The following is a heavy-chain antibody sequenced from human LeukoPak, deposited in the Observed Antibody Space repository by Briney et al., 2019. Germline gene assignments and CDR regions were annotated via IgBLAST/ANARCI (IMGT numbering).Heavy chain of an antibody. CDR1: GGSFSGYY. CDR2: INHSGST. CDR3: ARRGCSSTSCPAGGYYYYGMDV. D-gene: IGHD2-2*01. J-gene: IGHJ6*04. Sequence: SETLSLTCAVYGGSFSGYYWSWIRQPPGKGLEWIGEINHSGSTNYNPSLKSRVTISVDTSKVQFSLKLSSVTAADTAVYYCARRGCSSTSCPAGGYYYYGMDVGDKGTTLTVSS. V-gene: IGHV4-34*01.